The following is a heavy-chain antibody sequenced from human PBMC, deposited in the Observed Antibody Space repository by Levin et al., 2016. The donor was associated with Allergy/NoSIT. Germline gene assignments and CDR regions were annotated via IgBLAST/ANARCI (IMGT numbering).Heavy chain of an antibody. J-gene: IGHJ4*02. CDR1: GGSISSSSHH. Sequence: SETLSLTCTVSGGSISSSSHHWGWIRQPAGKGLEWIGRIYSSGTTDYSPSLKSRVTMSVDTSKNQFSLKLSSVTAADTAVYYCARGQIAVAGSYYFEYWGQGTRGHRLL. V-gene: IGHV4-61*02. CDR2: IYSSGTT. CDR3: ARGQIAVAGSYYFEY. D-gene: IGHD6-19*01.